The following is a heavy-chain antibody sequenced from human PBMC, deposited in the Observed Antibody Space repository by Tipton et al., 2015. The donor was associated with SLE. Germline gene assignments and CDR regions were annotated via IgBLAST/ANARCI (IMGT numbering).Heavy chain of an antibody. D-gene: IGHD1-14*01. CDR1: GFTFSGSA. V-gene: IGHV3-73*01. CDR3: TRQTGKGFDY. CDR2: IRSKANSYAT. Sequence: SLRLSCAASGFTFSGSAMHWVRQASGKGLEWVGRIRSKANSYATAHAASVKGRFTISRDDSKNTAYLQMNSLKTEDTAVYYCTRQTGKGFDYWGQGTLVTVSS. J-gene: IGHJ4*02.